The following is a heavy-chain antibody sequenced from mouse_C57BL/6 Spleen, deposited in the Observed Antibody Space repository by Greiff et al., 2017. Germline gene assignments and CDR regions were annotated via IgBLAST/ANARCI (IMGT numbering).Heavy chain of an antibody. CDR1: GFTFSDYY. D-gene: IGHD4-1*01. J-gene: IGHJ4*01. Sequence: EVKLMESGGGLVQPGGSLKLSCAASGFTFSDYYMYWVRQTPEKRLEWVAYISNGGGSTYYPDTVKGRFTISRDNAKNTLYLQMSRLKSEDTAMYYCARHLNWDLYAMDYWGQGTSVTVSS. V-gene: IGHV5-12*01. CDR3: ARHLNWDLYAMDY. CDR2: ISNGGGST.